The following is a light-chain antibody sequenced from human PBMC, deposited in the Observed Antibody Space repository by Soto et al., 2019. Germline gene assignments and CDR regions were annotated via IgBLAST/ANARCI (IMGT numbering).Light chain of an antibody. CDR1: QSISSW. CDR2: KAS. J-gene: IGKJ1*01. V-gene: IGKV1-5*03. Sequence: DIQMTQSPSTLSASVGDRVTITCRASQSISSWLAWYRQKPGKAPKLLIYKASSLESGVPSRFRGSGSGTEFTLTISSLQPDDFATYYCQLYNSYSPWTFGQGTKVEIK. CDR3: QLYNSYSPWT.